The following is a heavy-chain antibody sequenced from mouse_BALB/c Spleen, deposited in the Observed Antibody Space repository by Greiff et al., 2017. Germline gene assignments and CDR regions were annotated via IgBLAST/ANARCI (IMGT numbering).Heavy chain of an antibody. J-gene: IGHJ2*01. Sequence: EVMLVESGGGLVQPGGSRKLSCAASGFTFSSFGMHWVRQAPEKGLEWVAYISSGSSTIYYADTVKGRFTISRDNPKNTLFLQMTSLRSEDTAMYYCARLGTGTDYWGQGTTLTVSS. D-gene: IGHD4-1*01. CDR1: GFTFSSFG. V-gene: IGHV5-17*02. CDR2: ISSGSSTI. CDR3: ARLGTGTDY.